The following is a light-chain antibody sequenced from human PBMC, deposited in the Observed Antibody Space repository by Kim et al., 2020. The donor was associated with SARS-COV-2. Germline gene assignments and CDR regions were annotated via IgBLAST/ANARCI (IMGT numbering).Light chain of an antibody. CDR1: SGHTSYA. V-gene: IGLV4-69*01. Sequence: QPVLTQSPSASASLGASVKLTCTLSSGHTSYAIAWHQQQPEKGPRYLLKLNSDGSHSKGDGIPDRFSGSSSGADRYLTISSLQSEDEADYYCQTWGTGIWVFGGGTQLNVL. CDR2: LNSDGSH. CDR3: QTWGTGIWV. J-gene: IGLJ3*02.